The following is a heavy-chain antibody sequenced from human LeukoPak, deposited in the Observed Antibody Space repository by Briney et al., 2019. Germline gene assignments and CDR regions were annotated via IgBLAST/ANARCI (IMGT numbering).Heavy chain of an antibody. D-gene: IGHD6-19*01. J-gene: IGHJ4*02. CDR3: ARDGGWYGDYFDY. V-gene: IGHV4-61*02. CDR1: GGSISSGSYY. Sequence: SQTLSLTCTVSGGSISSGSYYWSWIRQPAGKRLEWIGRIYTSGSTNYNPSLKSRVTISVDTSKNQFSLKLSSVTAADTAVYYCARDGGWYGDYFDYWGQGTLVTVSS. CDR2: IYTSGST.